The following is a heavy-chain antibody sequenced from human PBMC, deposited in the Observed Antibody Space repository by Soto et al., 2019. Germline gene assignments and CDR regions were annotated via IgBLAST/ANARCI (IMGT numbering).Heavy chain of an antibody. Sequence: EVQLLESGGGLVQPGGSLRLSCAASGFTFSSYAMSWVRQAPGKGLEWVSAISGSGGSTYYADSVKGRFTISRDNSKNTLYRQMNSLRAEDTAVYYCAKDRGRGRNYGEGMDVWGQGTTVTVSS. CDR1: GFTFSSYA. D-gene: IGHD4-4*01. CDR3: AKDRGRGRNYGEGMDV. CDR2: ISGSGGST. V-gene: IGHV3-23*01. J-gene: IGHJ6*02.